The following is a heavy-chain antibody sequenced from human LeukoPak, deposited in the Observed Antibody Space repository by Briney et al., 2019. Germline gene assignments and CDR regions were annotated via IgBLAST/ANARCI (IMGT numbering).Heavy chain of an antibody. CDR3: ARGTSSGFFDY. J-gene: IGHJ4*02. Sequence: GGSLRLSCAASGFTVSSNSMSWVRQAPGKGLEWVSYISSSGSTIYYADSVKGRFTISRDNAKNSLYLQMNSLRAEDTAVYYCARGTSSGFFDYWGQGTLVTVSS. CDR1: GFTVSSNS. D-gene: IGHD6-19*01. CDR2: ISSSGSTI. V-gene: IGHV3-11*01.